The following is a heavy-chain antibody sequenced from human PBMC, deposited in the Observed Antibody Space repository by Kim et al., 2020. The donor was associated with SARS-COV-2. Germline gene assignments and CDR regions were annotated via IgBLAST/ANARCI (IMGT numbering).Heavy chain of an antibody. J-gene: IGHJ4*02. CDR3: ARHAKYYDTWTGHYNPHFDY. V-gene: IGHV4-39*01. CDR2: IYYSGST. Sequence: ETLSLTCTVSGNSISSGSYYWGWIRQPPGKALEWIGSIYYSGSTYYNPSLKSRVTISVDTSKNQFSLKLTSVTAADTAVYYCARHAKYYDTWTGHYNPHFDYWGQGTLVTVST. CDR1: GNSISSGSYY. D-gene: IGHD3-9*01.